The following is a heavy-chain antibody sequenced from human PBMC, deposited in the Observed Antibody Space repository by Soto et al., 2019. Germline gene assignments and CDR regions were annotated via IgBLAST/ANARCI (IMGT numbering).Heavy chain of an antibody. CDR1: GYTFSDYY. CDR3: ASHYDMWSGYLSPVNY. V-gene: IGHV3-11*01. Sequence: QVQLVESGGDLVKPGGSLRLSCAASGYTFSDYYMSWIRQAPGKGLEWISYIDTSGTKIYYADSVKGRFTITRDNAKNSLYLEMNSLRDEHTAVYYCASHYDMWSGYLSPVNYWGQGTLVTFSS. J-gene: IGHJ4*02. CDR2: IDTSGTKI. D-gene: IGHD3-3*01.